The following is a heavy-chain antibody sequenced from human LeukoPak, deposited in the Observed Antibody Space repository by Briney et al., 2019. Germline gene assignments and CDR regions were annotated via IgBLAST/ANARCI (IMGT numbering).Heavy chain of an antibody. Sequence: PSETLSLTCAVSGYSISSGRQWGWVRQPPGKGLEWIASIDHTGTTSYSPPLQSRVTMSVDTSSNYFSLTLSSVTAADTAMYYCATVGPYSFGYGWGQGTPVTVSS. CDR3: ATVGPYSFGYG. D-gene: IGHD5-18*01. V-gene: IGHV4-38-2*01. CDR1: GYSISSGRQ. J-gene: IGHJ4*02. CDR2: IDHTGTT.